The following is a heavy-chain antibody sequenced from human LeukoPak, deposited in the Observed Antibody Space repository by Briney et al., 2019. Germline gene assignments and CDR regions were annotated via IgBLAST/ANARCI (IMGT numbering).Heavy chain of an antibody. J-gene: IGHJ3*02. Sequence: GSLRLSCAASGFPFSSYGMHWVRPVPGEGLEWVAVISYVGSNKYYADSVKGRFTISRDNAKNTLYLQMNSLRAEDTAVYYCAREGYSGSYDAFDIWGQGTMVTVSS. D-gene: IGHD1-26*01. CDR1: GFPFSSYG. V-gene: IGHV3-30*03. CDR2: ISYVGSNK. CDR3: AREGYSGSYDAFDI.